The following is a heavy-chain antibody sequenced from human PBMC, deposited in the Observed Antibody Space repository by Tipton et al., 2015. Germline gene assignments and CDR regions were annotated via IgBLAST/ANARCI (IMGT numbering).Heavy chain of an antibody. J-gene: IGHJ4*02. Sequence: SLRLSCAASEFTFSHYSIHWVRQAPGKGLEWVAVIWYDGTVKYYADSVKGRFTISRDTSKNTVELHMKSLRVDDTAVYYCSRIDYSDSSGPFDYWGQGTLVIVSS. CDR3: SRIDYSDSSGPFDY. V-gene: IGHV3-33*01. D-gene: IGHD3-22*01. CDR2: IWYDGTVK. CDR1: EFTFSHYS.